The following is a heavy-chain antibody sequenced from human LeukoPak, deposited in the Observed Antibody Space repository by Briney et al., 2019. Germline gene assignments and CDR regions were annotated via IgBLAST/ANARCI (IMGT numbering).Heavy chain of an antibody. CDR1: GGSFSGYY. J-gene: IGHJ4*02. CDR3: ARGRLLWFGELLFAMPFDY. D-gene: IGHD3-10*01. V-gene: IGHV4-34*01. Sequence: PSETLSLTCAVYGGSFSGYYWSWIRQPPGKGLEWIGEINHSGSTNYIPSLKSRVTISVDTSKNQFSLKLSSVTAADTAVYYCARGRLLWFGELLFAMPFDYWGQGTLVTVSS. CDR2: INHSGST.